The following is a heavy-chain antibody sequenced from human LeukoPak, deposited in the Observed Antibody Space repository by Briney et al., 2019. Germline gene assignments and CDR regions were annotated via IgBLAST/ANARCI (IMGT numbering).Heavy chain of an antibody. CDR2: IYYSGST. CDR3: ARLGLSSRHFDY. Sequence: PSETLSLTCTVSGVSISSSSYYWGWTRQPPGKGLEWIGSIYYSGSTYYTPSLKSRVSRSVDTSKKHFSLKLSSVTAADTAVYYCARLGLSSRHFDYWGQGTLVTVSS. V-gene: IGHV4-39*01. J-gene: IGHJ4*02. CDR1: GVSISSSSYY. D-gene: IGHD6-13*01.